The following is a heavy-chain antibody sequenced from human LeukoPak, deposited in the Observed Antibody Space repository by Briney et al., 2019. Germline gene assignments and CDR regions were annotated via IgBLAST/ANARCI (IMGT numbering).Heavy chain of an antibody. CDR1: GVLMSAYQ. V-gene: IGHV4-4*09. D-gene: IGHD2-21*01. J-gene: IGHJ4*02. CDR2: INTKGET. Sequence: LETLSLTCTVSGVLMSAYQWSWVRQSPEKGLEWIGCINTKGETSYNPSLKSRVTTSVDTSKSQFSLRLTSVTAADTAVYYCATSNDAKIAPFDHWGQGAPVTVSS. CDR3: ATSNDAKIAPFDH.